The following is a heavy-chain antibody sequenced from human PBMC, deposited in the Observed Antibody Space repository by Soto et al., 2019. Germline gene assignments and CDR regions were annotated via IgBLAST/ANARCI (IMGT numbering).Heavy chain of an antibody. CDR2: IWYDGSNK. J-gene: IGHJ3*02. CDR3: ARDRRDYGGYSAFDI. D-gene: IGHD4-17*01. V-gene: IGHV3-33*08. CDR1: GFTFSSYG. Sequence: PGGCLRLSCAASGFTFSSYGIHWVRQAPGKGLEWVAVIWYDGSNKYYADSVKGRFTVSRDNSKNTLYLQMNSLRAEDTAVYYCARDRRDYGGYSAFDIWGQGTMVTVSS.